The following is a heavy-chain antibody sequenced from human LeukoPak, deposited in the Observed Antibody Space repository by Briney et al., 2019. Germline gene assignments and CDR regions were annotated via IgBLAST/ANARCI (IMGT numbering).Heavy chain of an antibody. V-gene: IGHV3-7*01. J-gene: IGHJ4*02. CDR1: GFTFSNYW. CDR2: IKEDGSEK. D-gene: IGHD6-13*01. Sequence: AGCRRLSCAASGFTFSNYWISCVRQAPGEGLGWVANIKEDGSEKYYVASVKGRFTISRDNARNSLYLQMNSLRAEDTAVYYCASGRQLGYWGQGTLVTVSS. CDR3: ASGRQLGY.